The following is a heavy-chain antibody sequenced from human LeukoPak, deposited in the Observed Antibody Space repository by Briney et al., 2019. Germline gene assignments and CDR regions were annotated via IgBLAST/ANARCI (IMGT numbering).Heavy chain of an antibody. D-gene: IGHD3-3*01. V-gene: IGHV3-30*02. Sequence: GGSLRLSCAASGFTFSSYGMHWVRQAPGKGLEWVAFTRYDGSNKYYADSVKGRFTISRDNSKNTLYLQMNSLRAEDTAVYYCAKDGSFFYYYMDVWGKGTTVTVSS. CDR2: TRYDGSNK. CDR3: AKDGSFFYYYMDV. J-gene: IGHJ6*03. CDR1: GFTFSSYG.